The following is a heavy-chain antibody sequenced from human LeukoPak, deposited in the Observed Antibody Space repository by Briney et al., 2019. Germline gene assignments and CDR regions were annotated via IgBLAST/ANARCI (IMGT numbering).Heavy chain of an antibody. V-gene: IGHV3-23*01. CDR2: ISGTGDST. CDR1: GFTFSSYV. Sequence: GGSLRLSCAASGFTFSSYVMSWVRQAPGKGLEWVSGISGTGDSTYYADSVKGRFTISRDNSKNTLYLQMNSLRAEDTAVYYCAKMPVSYSSGWSTFDYWGQGNLVTVSS. J-gene: IGHJ4*02. D-gene: IGHD6-19*01. CDR3: AKMPVSYSSGWSTFDY.